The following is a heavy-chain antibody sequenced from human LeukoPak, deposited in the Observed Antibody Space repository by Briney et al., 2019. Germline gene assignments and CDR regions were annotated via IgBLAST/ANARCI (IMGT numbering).Heavy chain of an antibody. CDR3: AKLSPTYYYDSSGNDYFDY. D-gene: IGHD3-22*01. J-gene: IGHJ4*02. CDR1: GFTFSSYG. Sequence: GGSLRLSCAASGFTFSSYGMHWVRQAPGKGLEWVAVISYDGSNQYYVDSVKGRFTISRDNSKNTLYLQMNGLRAEDTAVYYCAKLSPTYYYDSSGNDYFDYWGQGTLVTVSS. CDR2: ISYDGSNQ. V-gene: IGHV3-30*18.